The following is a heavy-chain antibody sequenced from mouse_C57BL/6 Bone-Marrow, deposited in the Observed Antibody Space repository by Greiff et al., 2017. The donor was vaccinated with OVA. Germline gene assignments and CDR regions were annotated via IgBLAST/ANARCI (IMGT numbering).Heavy chain of an antibody. Sequence: QVQLQQPGAELVMPGASVKLSCKASGYTFTSYWMHWVKQRPGQGLEWIGEIDPSDSYTNYNQKFKGKSTLTVDKSPSTAYMQLSSLTSEDSAVYYCARRGSSGPAWFAYWGQGTLVTVSA. D-gene: IGHD3-2*02. J-gene: IGHJ3*01. CDR1: GYTFTSYW. CDR3: ARRGSSGPAWFAY. V-gene: IGHV1-69*01. CDR2: IDPSDSYT.